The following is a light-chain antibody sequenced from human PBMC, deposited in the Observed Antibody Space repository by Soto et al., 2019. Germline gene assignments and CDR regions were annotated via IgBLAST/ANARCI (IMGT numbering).Light chain of an antibody. V-gene: IGKV1-39*01. CDR2: AAS. CDR3: QQSYFTPPT. Sequence: DIQMTQSPSSLSASVGDRVTITCRASQTISSYLNWYHQKPGEAPELLISAASNLESGVPSRFSGSGSRTDFTLTISSLQPEDVATYYCQQSYFTPPTFGGGTKVDIK. J-gene: IGKJ4*01. CDR1: QTISSY.